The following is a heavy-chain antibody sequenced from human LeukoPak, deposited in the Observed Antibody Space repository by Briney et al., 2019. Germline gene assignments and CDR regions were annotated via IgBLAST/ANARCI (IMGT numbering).Heavy chain of an antibody. CDR1: GFIFSSYG. V-gene: IGHV3-33*01. CDR3: ARDTIVVVPAARDAFDI. D-gene: IGHD2-2*01. CDR2: IWYDGSNE. Sequence: GRSLRLSCAASGFIFSSYGMHWVRQAPGKGLEWVAVIWYDGSNEYYADSVKGRFTISRDNAKNSLYLQMNSLRAEDTAIYYCARDTIVVVPAARDAFDIWGQGTMVTVSS. J-gene: IGHJ3*02.